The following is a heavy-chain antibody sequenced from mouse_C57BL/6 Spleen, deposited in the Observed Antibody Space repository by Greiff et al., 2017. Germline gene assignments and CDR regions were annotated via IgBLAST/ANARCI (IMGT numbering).Heavy chain of an antibody. J-gene: IGHJ2*01. CDR3: ARVTTVVDLDY. D-gene: IGHD1-1*01. CDR2: VYPGDGET. CDR1: GYAFSSSW. V-gene: IGHV1-82*01. Sequence: QVQLKESGPELVKPGASVKISCKASGYAFSSSWMNWVKQRPGKGLEWIGRVYPGDGETNYNGKFKGKATLTEDNSSSTAYMQLSSLTSEDSAVYFCARVTTVVDLDYWGQGTTLTVSS.